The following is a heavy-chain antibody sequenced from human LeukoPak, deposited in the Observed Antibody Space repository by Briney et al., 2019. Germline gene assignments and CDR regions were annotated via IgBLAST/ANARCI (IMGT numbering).Heavy chain of an antibody. Sequence: GGSLRLSCVASGFTFSSHHMNWVRQTPGKGLESVATIKPDGSEKYYVDSVKGRFTISRDNAKSSLYLQMNSLRVEDTAVYFCTTRRGAYWGQGTLVTVSS. CDR1: GFTFSSHH. CDR3: TTRRGAY. D-gene: IGHD3-10*01. J-gene: IGHJ4*02. V-gene: IGHV3-7*01. CDR2: IKPDGSEK.